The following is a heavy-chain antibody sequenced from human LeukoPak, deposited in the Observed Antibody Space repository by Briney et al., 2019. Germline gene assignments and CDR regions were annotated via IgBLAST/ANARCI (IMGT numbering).Heavy chain of an antibody. CDR1: GFTFDDYG. V-gene: IGHV3-20*04. Sequence: GGSLRLSCAASGFTFDDYGMNWVRQAPGKGLEWVSDIDWNGGSTGYADSVKGRFTISRDNAKNSLYLQMNSLRAEDTAVYYCALGVVITSHFDYWGQGTLVTVSS. J-gene: IGHJ4*02. CDR3: ALGVVITSHFDY. D-gene: IGHD3-3*01. CDR2: IDWNGGST.